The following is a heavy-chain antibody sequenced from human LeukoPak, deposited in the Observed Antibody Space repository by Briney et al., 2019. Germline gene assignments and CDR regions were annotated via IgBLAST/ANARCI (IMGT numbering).Heavy chain of an antibody. D-gene: IGHD4-17*01. V-gene: IGHV4-39*01. CDR2: IYYSEST. J-gene: IGHJ4*02. CDR1: GGSISSSSYY. Sequence: SETLSLTCTVSGGSISSSSYYWGWIRQPPGKGLEWIGTIYYSESTYYNPSLKSRITISVDTSKNQFSLNLSSVTAADTAVYYCARLRGAMTPVTSDFDYWGQGTLVTVSS. CDR3: ARLRGAMTPVTSDFDY.